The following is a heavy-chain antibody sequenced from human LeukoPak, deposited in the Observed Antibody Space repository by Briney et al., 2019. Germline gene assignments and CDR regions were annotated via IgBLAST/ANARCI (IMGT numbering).Heavy chain of an antibody. J-gene: IGHJ4*02. CDR3: ARSIPYGTTWYGRSDY. Sequence: GGSLRLSCVASGFTFSNHWMSWVRQAPGKGLEWVANIKPDGTTKFYVDSVKGRFTISRDNALNSLYLQMNSLRAEDTAIYYCARSIPYGTTWYGRSDYWGQGTLVTVSS. CDR1: GFTFSNHW. D-gene: IGHD6-13*01. CDR2: IKPDGTTK. V-gene: IGHV3-7*03.